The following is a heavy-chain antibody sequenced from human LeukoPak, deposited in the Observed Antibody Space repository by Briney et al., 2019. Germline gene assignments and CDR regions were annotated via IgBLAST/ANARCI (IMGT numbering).Heavy chain of an antibody. CDR1: VFTFSTYN. J-gene: IGHJ4*02. Sequence: GGSLRLSCAASVFTFSTYNMNWVRQAPGKGLEWVSSISKGSGYIYQTDSVKGRFTISRDNAKNSLFLEMNSLRVEDTAVYYCVRDMGRESIFDYWGQGTLVTVSS. CDR2: ISKGSGYI. CDR3: VRDMGRESIFDY. V-gene: IGHV3-21*01.